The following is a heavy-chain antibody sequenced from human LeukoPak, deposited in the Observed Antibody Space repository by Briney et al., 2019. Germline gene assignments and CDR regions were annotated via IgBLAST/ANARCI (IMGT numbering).Heavy chain of an antibody. J-gene: IGHJ3*02. CDR3: ARGRYCSADICTGGDAFDI. Sequence: SETLSLTCTVSRGSINNYYWSWIRQPAGKGLEWIGRIYTRGSTNYNPSLKSRVTMSVDTSKNQFSLKLSSVPAADTAVYYCARGRYCSADICTGGDAFDIWGQGTMVSVSS. CDR1: RGSINNYY. CDR2: IYTRGST. D-gene: IGHD2-15*01. V-gene: IGHV4-4*07.